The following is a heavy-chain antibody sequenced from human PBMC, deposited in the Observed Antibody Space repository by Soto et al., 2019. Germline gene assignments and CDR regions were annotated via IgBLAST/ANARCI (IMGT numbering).Heavy chain of an antibody. CDR1: GFTFSSYA. V-gene: IGHV3-23*01. Sequence: EVQLLESGGGLVQPGGSLRLSCAASGFTFSSYAMSWVRQAPGKGLEWVSTISTSGGSTHYADSVKGRFTISRDNSKNTLSLQINSLRAEDTVVYYCAKFFGGHSAHTCTIDPGGQGTLVTVSS. CDR2: ISTSGGST. J-gene: IGHJ5*02. CDR3: AKFFGGHSAHTCTIDP. D-gene: IGHD2-21*02.